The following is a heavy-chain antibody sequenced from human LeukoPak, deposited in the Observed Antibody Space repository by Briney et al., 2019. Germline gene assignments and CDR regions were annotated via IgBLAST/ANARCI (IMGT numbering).Heavy chain of an antibody. CDR1: GGSISSGGYY. CDR3: AREALGYCSGGSCPYYFDY. J-gene: IGHJ4*02. D-gene: IGHD2-15*01. V-gene: IGHV4-31*03. CDR2: IYYSGST. Sequence: SETLSLTCTVSGGSISSGGYYWSWIRQHPGKGLEWVGYIYYSGSTYYNPSLKSRVTISVDTSKNQFSLKLSSVTAADTAVYYCAREALGYCSGGSCPYYFDYWGQGTLVTVSS.